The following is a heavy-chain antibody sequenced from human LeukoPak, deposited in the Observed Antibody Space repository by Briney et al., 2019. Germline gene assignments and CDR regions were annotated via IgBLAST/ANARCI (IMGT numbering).Heavy chain of an antibody. J-gene: IGHJ3*02. CDR1: GGSISSSSYY. CDR3: ARANYQLLHAFDI. Sequence: SETLSLTCTVSGGSISSSSYYWGWIRQPPGKGLEWIGSIYYSGSTYYSPSLKSRVTISVDTSKNQFSLKLSSVTAADTAVYYCARANYQLLHAFDIWGQGTMVTVSS. V-gene: IGHV4-39*07. D-gene: IGHD2-2*01. CDR2: IYYSGST.